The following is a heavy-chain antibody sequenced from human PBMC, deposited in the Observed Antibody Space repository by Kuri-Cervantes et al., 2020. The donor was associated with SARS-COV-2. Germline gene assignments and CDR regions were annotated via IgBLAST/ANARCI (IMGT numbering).Heavy chain of an antibody. J-gene: IGHJ5*02. CDR3: ARERGLRGWFDP. V-gene: IGHV3-NL1*01. CDR1: GFTFSSYG. CDR2: IYSGGST. Sequence: GGSLRLSCAASGFTFSSYGMHWVRQAPGKGLEWVSVIYSGGSTYYADSVKGRFTISRDNSKNTLYLQMNSLRAEDTAVYYCARERGLRGWFDPWGQGTLVTVSS.